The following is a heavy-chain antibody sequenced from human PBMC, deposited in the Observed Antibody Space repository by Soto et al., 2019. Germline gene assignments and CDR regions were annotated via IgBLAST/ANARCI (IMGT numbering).Heavy chain of an antibody. Sequence: EVQLLESGGGLVQPGGSLRLSCAASGFTFSSYSMSWVRQAPGKGLEWVSGFRSGGDDETTYYADSMKGRFTISRDNSKNTLYLQMNSLRAEDTAVYYCAKIPGTAMVKDYWGQGTLVTVSS. CDR3: AKIPGTAMVKDY. V-gene: IGHV3-23*01. J-gene: IGHJ4*02. D-gene: IGHD5-18*01. CDR2: FRSGGDDETT. CDR1: GFTFSSYS.